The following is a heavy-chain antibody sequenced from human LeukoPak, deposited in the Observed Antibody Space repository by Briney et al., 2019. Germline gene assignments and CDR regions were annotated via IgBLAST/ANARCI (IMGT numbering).Heavy chain of an antibody. D-gene: IGHD3-10*01. CDR2: ISAYTGKT. CDR3: ARGSGGSIYYYYYGMDV. J-gene: IGHJ6*02. V-gene: IGHV1-18*01. Sequence: GASVKVSCKTSGYTFGSYGINWVRQAPGQGLEWMGWISAYTGKTKYGQKFQGRVTMIKDTSTSTVYMELRSLRSEDTAVYYCARGSGGSIYYYYYGMDVWGQGTTVTVSS. CDR1: GYTFGSYG.